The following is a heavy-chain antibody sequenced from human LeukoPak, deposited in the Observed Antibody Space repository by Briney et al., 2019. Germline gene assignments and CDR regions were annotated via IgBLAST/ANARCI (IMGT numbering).Heavy chain of an antibody. Sequence: SETLSLTCSVSGGSISSSNYYWSWIRQPAGKGLEWIGRIYTSESTNYNPSLKSRVTISVDTSKNQFSLKLSSVTAADTAVYYCARGLPPSSSWYNWFDPWGQGTLVTVSS. CDR1: GGSISSSNYY. CDR3: ARGLPPSSSWYNWFDP. J-gene: IGHJ5*02. CDR2: IYTSEST. D-gene: IGHD6-13*01. V-gene: IGHV4-61*02.